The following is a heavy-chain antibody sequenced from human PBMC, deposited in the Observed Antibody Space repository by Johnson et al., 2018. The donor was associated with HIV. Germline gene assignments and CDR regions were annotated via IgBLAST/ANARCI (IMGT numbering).Heavy chain of an antibody. CDR1: GFTFDDYA. CDR3: AKDTYSHRLTVTESGFDI. J-gene: IGHJ3*02. D-gene: IGHD4-11*01. V-gene: IGHV3-9*01. CDR2: IRWNSGSI. Sequence: VQLVESGGGVVQPGRSLRLSCAASGFTFDDYAMHWVRQAPGKGLEWVSGIRWNSGSIAYADSVKGRFTISRDNAKNSLYVQMNSLRAEYTAVYYCAKDTYSHRLTVTESGFDIWGQGTMVTVSS.